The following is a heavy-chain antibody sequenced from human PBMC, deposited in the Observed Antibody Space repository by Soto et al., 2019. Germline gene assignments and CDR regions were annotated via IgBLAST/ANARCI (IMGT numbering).Heavy chain of an antibody. D-gene: IGHD3-3*01. Sequence: SGDLSLTCTVSGGSISSYYWSWIRQPPGKGLEWIGYISYSGSTNYNPSLKSRVTISVDTSKNQFSLKLSSVTAADTAVYYCASSSPHYDFWSGYSFWDAFDIWGQGTMVTVSS. CDR1: GGSISSYY. CDR2: ISYSGST. J-gene: IGHJ3*02. CDR3: ASSSPHYDFWSGYSFWDAFDI. V-gene: IGHV4-59*01.